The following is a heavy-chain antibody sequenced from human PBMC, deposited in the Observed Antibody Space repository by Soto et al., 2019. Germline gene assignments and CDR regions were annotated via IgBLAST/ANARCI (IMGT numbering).Heavy chain of an antibody. CDR3: ARQATVTTRYYYYYRDV. Sequence: GESLKISCKGSGYSFTSYWIGWVRQMPGKGLEWMGIIYPGDSDTRYSPSFQGQVTISADKSISTAYLQWSSLKASDTAMYYCARQATVTTRYYYYYRDVWGKGTTVTVSS. J-gene: IGHJ6*03. V-gene: IGHV5-51*01. D-gene: IGHD4-4*01. CDR2: IYPGDSDT. CDR1: GYSFTSYW.